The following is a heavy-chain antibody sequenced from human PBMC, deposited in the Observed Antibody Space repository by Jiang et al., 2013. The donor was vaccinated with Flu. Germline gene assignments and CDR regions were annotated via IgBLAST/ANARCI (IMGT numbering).Heavy chain of an antibody. CDR2: IIPILGIA. CDR1: GGTFSSYA. V-gene: IGHV1-69*04. Sequence: SGAEVKKPGSSVKVSCKASGGTFSSYAISWVRQAPGQGLEWMGRIIPILGIANYAQKFQGRVTITADKSTSTAYMELSSLRSEDTAVYYCARDSNEYQLLWAEGVTVTNGTLDYWGQGTLVTVSS. J-gene: IGHJ4*02. CDR3: ARDSNEYQLLWAEGVTVTNGTLDY. D-gene: IGHD2-2*01.